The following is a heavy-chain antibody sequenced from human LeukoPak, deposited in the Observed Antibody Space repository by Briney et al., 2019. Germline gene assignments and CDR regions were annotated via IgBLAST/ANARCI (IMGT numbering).Heavy chain of an antibody. CDR2: ISFDGSNK. J-gene: IGHJ3*02. V-gene: IGHV3-30*18. CDR3: SESIGGATGHASAS. CDR1: GFTFTPSG. D-gene: IGHD1-26*01. Sequence: GRSLRPPCPAIGFTFTPSGMHWVLQAPGKGLEWVAVISFDGSNKYYADSVKGRFTISRDNSKNTLYLQMNSLRAEDTAVYYRSESIGGATGHASASWSEATMVTVSS.